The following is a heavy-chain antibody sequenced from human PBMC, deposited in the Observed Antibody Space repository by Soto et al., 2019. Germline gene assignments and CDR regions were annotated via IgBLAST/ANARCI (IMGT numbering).Heavy chain of an antibody. V-gene: IGHV3-74*01. Sequence: GGSLRLSCAASGFTFSSYWMHWVRQAPEKGLMWVSHINSDGSSTTYADSVKGRFTISRDNAKNTLFLQMNSLRAEDTAVYYCANALHYYVFWGGYDSYYYYYGMDVWGQGTTVTV. D-gene: IGHD3-3*01. CDR3: ANALHYYVFWGGYDSYYYYYGMDV. CDR2: INSDGSST. J-gene: IGHJ6*02. CDR1: GFTFSSYW.